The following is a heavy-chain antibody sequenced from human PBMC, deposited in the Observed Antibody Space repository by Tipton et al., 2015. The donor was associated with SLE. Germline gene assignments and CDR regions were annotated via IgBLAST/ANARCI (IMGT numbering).Heavy chain of an antibody. CDR1: GGSIGTHY. CDR2: IYYSGST. D-gene: IGHD6-6*01. Sequence: TLSLTCTVSGGSIGTHYWSWIRQPPGKGLEWIGYIYYSGSTYYNPSLKSRVTISVDTSKNQFSLQLNSVTPEDTAVYYCARHTRYYYGMDVWGQGTTVTVSS. J-gene: IGHJ6*02. V-gene: IGHV4-59*08. CDR3: ARHTRYYYGMDV.